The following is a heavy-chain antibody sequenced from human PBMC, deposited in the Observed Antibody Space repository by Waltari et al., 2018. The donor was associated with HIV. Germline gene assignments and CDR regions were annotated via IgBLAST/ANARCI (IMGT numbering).Heavy chain of an antibody. CDR1: GFHFTSYW. D-gene: IGHD6-13*01. V-gene: IGHV3-7*01. Sequence: EVQLVESGGGLVQPGGSLRLSCAGSGFHFTSYWMSWVRQAPGKGLEWVANISPDGNDKDYVDSVKGRFTISRDNVKNSLYLQMNTLRAEDTAVYYCARGGGAAAGTVDYWGQGTLVTVSS. CDR3: ARGGGAAAGTVDY. CDR2: ISPDGNDK. J-gene: IGHJ4*02.